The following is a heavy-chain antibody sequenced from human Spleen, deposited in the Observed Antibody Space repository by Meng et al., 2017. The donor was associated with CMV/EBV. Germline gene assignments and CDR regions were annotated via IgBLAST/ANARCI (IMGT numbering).Heavy chain of an antibody. D-gene: IGHD1-26*01. CDR1: GLTLSRHG. CDR3: AKGWGAGSAPH. V-gene: IGHV3-30*02. Sequence: GESLKISCGASGLTLSRHGIHWVRQAPGKGPEWVAFIRYDGETKHYADSVKGRFTISRDNFKNTASLQMNSLRADDTGIYYRAKGWGAGSAPHWGQGTLVTVS. J-gene: IGHJ4*02. CDR2: IRYDGETK.